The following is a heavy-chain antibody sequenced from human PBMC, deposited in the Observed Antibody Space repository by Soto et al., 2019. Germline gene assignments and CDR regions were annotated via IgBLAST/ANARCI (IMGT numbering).Heavy chain of an antibody. J-gene: IGHJ5*02. Sequence: SLTCTVSGGSISSGGYYWSWIRQHPGKGLEWIGYIYYSGSTYYNPSLKSRVTISVDTSKNQFSLKLSSVTAADTAVYYCARALAVAGVNWFDPWGQGTLVTVSS. CDR3: ARALAVAGVNWFDP. V-gene: IGHV4-31*03. CDR1: GGSISSGGYY. D-gene: IGHD6-19*01. CDR2: IYYSGST.